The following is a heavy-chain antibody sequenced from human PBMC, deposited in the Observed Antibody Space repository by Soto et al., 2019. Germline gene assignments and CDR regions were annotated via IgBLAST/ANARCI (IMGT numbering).Heavy chain of an antibody. J-gene: IGHJ6*02. CDR1: GYTFTNYG. CDR3: ARIPHTTTSYYDYYYGMDV. V-gene: IGHV1-18*01. D-gene: IGHD1-26*01. CDR2: ISGYNGRT. Sequence: ASVKVSCKASGYTFTNYGVDWVRQAPGQGLEWMGWISGYNGRTSSAQKVQGRVTLTTDTTTNTAYMELRSLRSDDTAMYYCARIPHTTTSYYDYYYGMDVWGQGTTVTVSS.